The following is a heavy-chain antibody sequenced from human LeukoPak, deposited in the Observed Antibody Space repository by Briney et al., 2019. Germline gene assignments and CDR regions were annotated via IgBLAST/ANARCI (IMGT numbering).Heavy chain of an antibody. CDR1: GGXFSGYY. V-gene: IGHV4-34*01. CDR2: INHSGST. J-gene: IGHJ5*02. CDR3: ARGLGIAAAGQFDP. D-gene: IGHD6-13*01. Sequence: PSETLSLTCAVYGGXFSGYYCSWIRQPPGKGLEWIGEINHSGSTNYNPSLKSRVTISVDTSKNQFSLKLSSVTAADTAVYYCARGLGIAAAGQFDPWGQGTLVTVSS.